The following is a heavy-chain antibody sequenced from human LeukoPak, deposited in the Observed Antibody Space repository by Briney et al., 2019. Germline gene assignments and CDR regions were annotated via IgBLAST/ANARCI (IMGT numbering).Heavy chain of an antibody. J-gene: IGHJ4*02. CDR2: ISYDGSNK. Sequence: TGGSLRLSCAASGFTFSSYGMHWVRQAPGKGLEWVAVISYDGSNKYYADSVKGRFTISRDNSKNRLYLQMNRLRGEDTAVYYCAKDPDYWGQGTLVTVSS. CDR1: GFTFSSYG. V-gene: IGHV3-30*18. CDR3: AKDPDY.